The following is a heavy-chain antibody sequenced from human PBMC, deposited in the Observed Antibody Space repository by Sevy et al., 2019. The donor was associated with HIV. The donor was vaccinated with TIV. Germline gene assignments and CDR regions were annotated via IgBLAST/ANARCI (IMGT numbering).Heavy chain of an antibody. J-gene: IGHJ4*02. CDR2: IYSGGST. V-gene: IGHV3-53*01. D-gene: IGHD3-22*01. CDR3: ARSGGIYDSGPLDY. CDR1: GFTVSSNY. Sequence: GGSLGLSCAASGFTVSSNYMSWVRQSPGKGLEWVSVIYSGGSTDYADSVKGRFTISRDNSKNTLYLQMNSLRAEDTAVYYCARSGGIYDSGPLDYWGQGTLVTVSS.